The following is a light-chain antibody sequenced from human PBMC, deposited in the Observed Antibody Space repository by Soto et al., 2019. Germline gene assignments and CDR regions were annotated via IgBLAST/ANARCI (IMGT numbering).Light chain of an antibody. Sequence: QSVLTQSSSASASLGSSVKLTCTLSSGHSTYIIAWHQQQPGKAPRYLMNLEGSGRYNRGGGVPDRFSGSSSGTDRYLTISNLQFEDEADYYCETWDSNTRVFGGGTKVTVL. CDR1: SGHSTYI. CDR3: ETWDSNTRV. V-gene: IGLV4-60*02. J-gene: IGLJ3*02. CDR2: LEGSGRY.